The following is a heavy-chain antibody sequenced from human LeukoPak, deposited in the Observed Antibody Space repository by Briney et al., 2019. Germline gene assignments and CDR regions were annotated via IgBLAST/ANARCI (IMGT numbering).Heavy chain of an antibody. Sequence: GGPLRLSCAASGFTFSSAWMNWVRQAPGKGLEWVANINEDGSEKNYVESLKGRFTISRDNAKNSLYLQMNSLRAEDTALYYCARELGSYEGGYYGMDVWGQGTTVTVSS. CDR1: GFTFSSAW. CDR2: INEDGSEK. J-gene: IGHJ6*02. CDR3: ARELGSYEGGYYGMDV. V-gene: IGHV3-7*01. D-gene: IGHD1-26*01.